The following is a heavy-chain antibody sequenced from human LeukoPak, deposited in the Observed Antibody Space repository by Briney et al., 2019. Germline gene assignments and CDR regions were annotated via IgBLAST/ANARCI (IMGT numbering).Heavy chain of an antibody. Sequence: ASVKVSCKASGYTFTSYYMHWVRQASGQGLEWMGWINPNSGGTNYAQKFQGRVTMTRDTSISTAYMELSRLRSDDTAVYYCARMTPPIVGATMGYWGQGTLVTVSS. V-gene: IGHV1-2*02. CDR2: INPNSGGT. J-gene: IGHJ4*02. CDR1: GYTFTSYY. CDR3: ARMTPPIVGATMGY. D-gene: IGHD1-26*01.